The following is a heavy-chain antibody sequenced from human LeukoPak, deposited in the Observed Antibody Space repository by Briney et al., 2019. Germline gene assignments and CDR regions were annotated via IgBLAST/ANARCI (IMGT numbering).Heavy chain of an antibody. CDR1: GFTFSLYG. J-gene: IGHJ4*02. CDR2: ISSSGGST. D-gene: IGHD7-27*01. V-gene: IGHV3-64*01. CDR3: ARGACWGKGSRLDS. Sequence: SGGSLRLSCAASGFTFSLYGMHWVRRAPGKGLECVSGISSSGGSTYYANSVKGRFTISRDNSKNTLYLQRGSLRVEHMAVYYCARGACWGKGSRLDSWGQGSLVSVSS.